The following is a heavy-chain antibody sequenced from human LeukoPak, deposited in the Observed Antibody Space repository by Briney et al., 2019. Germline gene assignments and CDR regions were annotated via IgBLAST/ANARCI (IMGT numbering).Heavy chain of an antibody. D-gene: IGHD3-22*01. V-gene: IGHV4-34*01. CDR1: SGSFNGYY. Sequence: SETLSLTCAVYSGSFNGYYWSWIRQPPGKGLEWIGEIDHSGSTNYNPSLKSRVTISLDTSKNQFSLKLSSVTAADTAVYYCARLYYSDSSGYYYLKVKEIVQDYWGQGTLVTVSS. CDR3: ARLYYSDSSGYYYLKVKEIVQDY. J-gene: IGHJ4*02. CDR2: IDHSGST.